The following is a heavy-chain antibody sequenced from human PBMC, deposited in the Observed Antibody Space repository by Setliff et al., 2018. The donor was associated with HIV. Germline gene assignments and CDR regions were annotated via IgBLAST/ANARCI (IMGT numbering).Heavy chain of an antibody. CDR3: ARGQNGGISGVD. Sequence: ASVKVSCKASGYTFTGYYMHWVRQAPGQGLEWMGWISPYNGNTDYAQKFQGRVTMTRNTSITTAYMELSSLRSEDTAAYYCARGQNGGISGVDWGQGTLVTVSS. CDR2: ISPYNGNT. CDR1: GYTFTGYY. J-gene: IGHJ4*02. V-gene: IGHV1-8*02. D-gene: IGHD3-3*01.